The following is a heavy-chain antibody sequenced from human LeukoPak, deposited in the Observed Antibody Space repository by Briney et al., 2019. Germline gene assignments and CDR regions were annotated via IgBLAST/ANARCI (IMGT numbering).Heavy chain of an antibody. CDR1: RFTLSTYS. J-gene: IGHJ4*02. V-gene: IGHV3-48*04. D-gene: IGHD6-13*01. Sequence: GGSLRLSCAASRFTLSTYSMNWIRQAPGGGLEWVSYISSSGSTIFYADSVKGRFTISRDNAQNSAYLQMNSLTAEDTAVYYCARSRSGYFEDWGQGTLVTVSS. CDR2: ISSSGSTI. CDR3: ARSRSGYFED.